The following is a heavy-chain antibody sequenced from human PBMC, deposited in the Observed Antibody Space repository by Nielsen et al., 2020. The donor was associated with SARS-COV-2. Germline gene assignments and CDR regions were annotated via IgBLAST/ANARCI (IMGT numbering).Heavy chain of an antibody. Sequence: ASVKVSCKASGYTFTSYYMHWVRQAPGQGLEWMGIINPSGGSTNYAQKFQGRVTMTRDTSISTAYMELSRLRSDDTAVYYCATGEATDDAFDIWGQGTMVTVSS. V-gene: IGHV1-2*02. CDR3: ATGEATDDAFDI. J-gene: IGHJ3*02. CDR2: INPSGGST. D-gene: IGHD7-27*01. CDR1: GYTFTSYY.